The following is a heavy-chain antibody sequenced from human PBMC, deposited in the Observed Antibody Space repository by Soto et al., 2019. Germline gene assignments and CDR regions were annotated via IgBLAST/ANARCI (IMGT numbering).Heavy chain of an antibody. CDR1: GGSISSGGYS. V-gene: IGHV4-30-2*01. Sequence: QLQLQESGSGLVKPSQTLSLTCAVSGGSISSGGYSWSWIRQPPGKGLEWIGYIYHSGSTYYNPSLKSRVTISVDRSKNQFSLKLSSVTAADTAVYYCARDSFVGYDSSGYSFDIWGQGTMVTVSS. CDR3: ARDSFVGYDSSGYSFDI. CDR2: IYHSGST. D-gene: IGHD3-22*01. J-gene: IGHJ3*02.